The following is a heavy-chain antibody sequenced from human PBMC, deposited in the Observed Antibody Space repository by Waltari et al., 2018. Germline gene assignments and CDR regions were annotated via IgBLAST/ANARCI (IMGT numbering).Heavy chain of an antibody. CDR1: GGTFSSYT. D-gene: IGHD2-21*02. CDR2: IIPILDII. J-gene: IGHJ2*01. Sequence: QVQLVQSGAEVKKPGSSVKVSCKASGGTFSSYTLSWVRQAPGQGLEWMGRIIPILDIINYAQKFQGRVTITADKSTTTAYMELGSLRSEDTAIYYCVTCGGDCYHEEWYFDLWGRGSLVTVSS. CDR3: VTCGGDCYHEEWYFDL. V-gene: IGHV1-69*02.